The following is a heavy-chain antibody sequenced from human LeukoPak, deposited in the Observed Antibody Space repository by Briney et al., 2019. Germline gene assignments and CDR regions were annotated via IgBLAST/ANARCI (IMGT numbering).Heavy chain of an antibody. V-gene: IGHV3-30*18. Sequence: GGSLRLSCAASGFTFSSYGMRWVRQAPGKGLEWVAVISYDGSNKYYADSVKGRFTISRDNSKNTLYLQMNSLRAEDTAVYYCAKDPERYFDWLSDTRDYGMDVWGKGTTVTVSS. J-gene: IGHJ6*04. CDR3: AKDPERYFDWLSDTRDYGMDV. D-gene: IGHD3-9*01. CDR2: ISYDGSNK. CDR1: GFTFSSYG.